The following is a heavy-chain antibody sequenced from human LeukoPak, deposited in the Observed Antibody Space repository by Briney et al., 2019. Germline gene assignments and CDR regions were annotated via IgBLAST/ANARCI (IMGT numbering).Heavy chain of an antibody. Sequence: PGGSLRLSCAVSGFTVSSNYMSWVRQAPGKGLEWVAFIRYDGSDKNYADSVKGRFTISRDNSKNTLYLQMNSLRPEDTAVYYCAKRVTGTTSSPDYWGQGTLVTVSS. D-gene: IGHD1-7*01. V-gene: IGHV3-30*02. CDR1: GFTVSSNY. CDR3: AKRVTGTTSSPDY. J-gene: IGHJ4*02. CDR2: IRYDGSDK.